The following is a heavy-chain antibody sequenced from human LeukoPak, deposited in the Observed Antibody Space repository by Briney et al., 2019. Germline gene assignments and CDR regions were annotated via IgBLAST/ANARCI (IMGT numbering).Heavy chain of an antibody. V-gene: IGHV4-59*11. Sequence: SETLSLTCTVSGGSISSHYWSWIRQPPGKGLEWIGYIYYSGSTNYNPPLQSRVTISGDTSKNQFSLKLSSVTAADTAVYYCAREGPPNYDTIWGQGTMVTVSS. D-gene: IGHD3-9*01. CDR3: AREGPPNYDTI. CDR1: GGSISSHY. J-gene: IGHJ3*02. CDR2: IYYSGST.